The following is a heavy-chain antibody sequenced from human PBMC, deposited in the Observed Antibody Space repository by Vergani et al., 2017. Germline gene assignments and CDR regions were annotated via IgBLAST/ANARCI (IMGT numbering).Heavy chain of an antibody. D-gene: IGHD2-21*01. Sequence: EVQLVESGGGLVQPGRSLRLSCAASGFTFDDYAMHWVRQAPGKGLEWVSGISWNSGSIGYADSVKGRFTISRDNAKNSLYLQMNSLRAEDTAVYYCARGDCWGQGTLVTVSS. CDR2: ISWNSGSI. J-gene: IGHJ4*02. V-gene: IGHV3-9*01. CDR1: GFTFDDYA. CDR3: ARGDC.